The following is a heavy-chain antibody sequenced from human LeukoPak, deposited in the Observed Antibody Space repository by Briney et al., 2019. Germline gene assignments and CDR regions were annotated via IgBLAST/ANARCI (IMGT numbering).Heavy chain of an antibody. J-gene: IGHJ4*02. CDR1: GFIFSSYA. D-gene: IGHD6-13*01. CDR2: IKEDGSEK. CDR3: ARAYSTSWLILDY. V-gene: IGHV3-7*01. Sequence: GGSLRLSCAASGFIFSSYAMHWVRQAPGKGLEWVANIKEDGSEKYYVDSVKGRFTLSRDNAKNSLYLQMNSLRAEDTAVYYCARAYSTSWLILDYWGQGTLVTVSS.